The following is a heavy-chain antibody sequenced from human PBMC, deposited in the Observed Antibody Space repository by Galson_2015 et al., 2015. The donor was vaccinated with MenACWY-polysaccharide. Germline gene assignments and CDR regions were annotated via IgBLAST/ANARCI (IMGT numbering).Heavy chain of an antibody. CDR1: GASFNSDYW. Sequence: SETLSLTCNVSGASFNSDYWWTWVRQPPGKALEWIGDIHESGTTTYKSSLRGRASISVNPSINQYSLRLTSVTAADTAVYYCARVQRGAVSGAVSYFYFYMDVWGTGTTVIVSS. CDR2: IHESGTT. V-gene: IGHV4-4*02. CDR3: ARVQRGAVSGAVSYFYFYMDV. J-gene: IGHJ6*03. D-gene: IGHD6-19*01.